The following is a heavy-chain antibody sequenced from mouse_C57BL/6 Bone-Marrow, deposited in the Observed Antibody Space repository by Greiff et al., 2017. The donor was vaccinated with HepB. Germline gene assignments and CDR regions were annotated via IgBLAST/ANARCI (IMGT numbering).Heavy chain of an antibody. J-gene: IGHJ3*01. V-gene: IGHV7-1*01. Sequence: EVKLVESGGGLVQSGRSLRLSCATSGFTFSDFYMEWVRQAPGKGLEWIAASRNKANDYTTEYSASVKGRFIVSRDTSQSILYLQMNALRAEDTAIYYCARDVRGSVFAYWGQGTLVTVSA. CDR1: GFTFSDFY. CDR3: ARDVRGSVFAY. D-gene: IGHD1-1*01. CDR2: SRNKANDYTT.